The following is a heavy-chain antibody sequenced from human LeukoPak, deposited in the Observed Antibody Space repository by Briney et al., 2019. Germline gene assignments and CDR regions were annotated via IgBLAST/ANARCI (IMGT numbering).Heavy chain of an antibody. J-gene: IGHJ6*02. CDR2: INPSGGST. CDR1: GYTFTSYY. Sequence: ASVKVSCKASGYTFTSYYMHWVRQAPGQGLEWMGIINPSGGSTSYAQKFQGKVTMTRDTSTSTAYMELSSLRSEDTAEYYCASSDPQQTTVTTGGDYYYGMDVWGQGTTVTVSS. D-gene: IGHD4-17*01. CDR3: ASSDPQQTTVTTGGDYYYGMDV. V-gene: IGHV1-46*01.